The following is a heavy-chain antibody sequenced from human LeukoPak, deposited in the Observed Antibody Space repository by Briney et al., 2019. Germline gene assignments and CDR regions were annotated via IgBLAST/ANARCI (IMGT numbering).Heavy chain of an antibody. CDR3: ARCGYGGNTFLDY. J-gene: IGHJ4*02. CDR1: GGSISSSSYY. Sequence: PSETLSLTCTVSGGSISSSSYYWGWIRQPPGKGLEWIGSIYYSGSTYYNPSLKSRVTISVDTSKNQFSLKLSSVSAADTAVYYCARCGYGGNTFLDYWGQGTLVTVSS. D-gene: IGHD4-23*01. CDR2: IYYSGST. V-gene: IGHV4-39*01.